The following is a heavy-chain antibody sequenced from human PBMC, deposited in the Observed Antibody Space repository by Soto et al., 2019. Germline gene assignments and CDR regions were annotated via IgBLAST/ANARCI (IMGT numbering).Heavy chain of an antibody. CDR3: ARAPIYDSSGYESGAFDI. D-gene: IGHD3-22*01. CDR2: INPSGGST. Sequence: SVKVSCKASGYTFTSYYMHWVRQAPGQGLEWMGIINPSGGSTSYAQKFQGRVTMTRDTSTSTVYMELSSLRSEDTAVYYCARAPIYDSSGYESGAFDIWGQGTMVTVSS. J-gene: IGHJ3*02. CDR1: GYTFTSYY. V-gene: IGHV1-46*01.